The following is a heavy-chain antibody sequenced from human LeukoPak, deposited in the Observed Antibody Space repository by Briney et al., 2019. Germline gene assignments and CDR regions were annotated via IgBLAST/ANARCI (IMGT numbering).Heavy chain of an antibody. Sequence: GGSLRLSCAASGFTVSGNYMNWVRQAPGKGLEWVSVIYSGGSTYYADSVKGRFIISRDNSKNTLYPQLNSLRAEDTAVYYCARVIPWQMDVWGQGTTVTVSS. D-gene: IGHD4-23*01. CDR3: ARVIPWQMDV. CDR2: IYSGGST. V-gene: IGHV3-66*01. CDR1: GFTVSGNY. J-gene: IGHJ6*02.